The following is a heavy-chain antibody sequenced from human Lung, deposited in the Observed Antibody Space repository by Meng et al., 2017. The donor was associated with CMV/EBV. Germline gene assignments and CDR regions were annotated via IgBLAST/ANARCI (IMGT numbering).Heavy chain of an antibody. CDR2: FVNYVDT. Sequence: QVHPLQSGPGVKKPGASVRFSCKASGYTFGSYGICWVRQAPGQGLEWMGWFVNYVDTYPAPKFQGRVTMTTDTHTNTAFMELRSLTSDDTAVYYCASGTPGRSYCDYWGQGTLVTVSS. J-gene: IGHJ4*02. CDR1: GYTFGSYG. CDR3: ASGTPGRSYCDY. D-gene: IGHD2-15*01. V-gene: IGHV1-18*01.